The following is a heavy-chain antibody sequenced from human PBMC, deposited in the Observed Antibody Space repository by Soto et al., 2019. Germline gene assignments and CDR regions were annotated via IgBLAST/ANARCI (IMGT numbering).Heavy chain of an antibody. CDR3: ARVERGTATTVVDAFDI. D-gene: IGHD1-1*01. CDR2: MSHSGGT. J-gene: IGHJ3*02. Sequence: QVQLQQWGAGLLKPSETLSLTCAVFGGSVTSGNYYWSWIRQPPGKGLEWIGEMSHSGGTHFNPSLKSRLTISVDTSKNQFSLKMTSVTAADTALYYCARVERGTATTVVDAFDIWGPGTMVTVSS. CDR1: GGSVTSGNYY. V-gene: IGHV4-34*01.